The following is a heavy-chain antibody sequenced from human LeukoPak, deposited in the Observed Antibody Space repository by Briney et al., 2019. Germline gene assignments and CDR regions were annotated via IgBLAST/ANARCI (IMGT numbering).Heavy chain of an antibody. Sequence: ASVTVSCKASGYTFTGYYMHWVRQAPGQGLEWMGWINPNSGGTNYAQKFQGRVTMTRDTSISTAYMELSRLRSDDTAVYYCATNPTYYYDSSGYFELDYWGQGTLVTVSS. D-gene: IGHD3-22*01. J-gene: IGHJ4*02. CDR2: INPNSGGT. CDR3: ATNPTYYYDSSGYFELDY. CDR1: GYTFTGYY. V-gene: IGHV1-2*02.